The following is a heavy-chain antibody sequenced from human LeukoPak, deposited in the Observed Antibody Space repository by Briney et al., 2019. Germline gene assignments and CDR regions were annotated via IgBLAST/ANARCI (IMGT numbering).Heavy chain of an antibody. CDR2: IYYSGST. Sequence: SETLSLTCTVSGGSISSSRYYWGWIRQPPGKGLEWIGSIYYSGSTYYNPSLKSRVTISIDTSKSQFSLKLSSVTAADTAVYYCARDRSHYGDSDYWGQGTLVTVSS. CDR3: ARDRSHYGDSDY. CDR1: GGSISSSRYY. V-gene: IGHV4-39*07. J-gene: IGHJ4*02. D-gene: IGHD4-17*01.